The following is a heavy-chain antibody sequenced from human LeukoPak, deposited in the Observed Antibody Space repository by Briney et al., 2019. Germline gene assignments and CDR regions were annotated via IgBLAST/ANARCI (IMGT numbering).Heavy chain of an antibody. CDR2: ISWDGGST. V-gene: IGHV3-43D*03. CDR1: GFTFEDYA. Sequence: GGSLRLSCAASGFTFEDYAMHWVRQAPGKGLEWVSLISWDGGSTYYADSVKGRFTISRDNSKNSLYLQMNSLRAEDTALYYCSRGVIIDFYYYYMDVWGKGTTVTVSS. J-gene: IGHJ6*03. CDR3: SRGVIIDFYYYYMDV. D-gene: IGHD3-10*01.